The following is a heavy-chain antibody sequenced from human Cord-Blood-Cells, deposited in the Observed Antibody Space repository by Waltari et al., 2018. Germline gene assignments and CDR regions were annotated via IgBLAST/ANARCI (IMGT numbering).Heavy chain of an antibody. J-gene: IGHJ3*02. V-gene: IGHV3-43*01. CDR1: GFTFDDYT. CDR2: ISWDGGST. Sequence: EVQLVESGGVVVQPGGSLRLSCAASGFTFDDYTMHWVRQAPGKGLEWVSLISWDGGSTYYADSVKGRFTISRDNSKNSLYLQMNSRRTEDTALYYCAKDQTGAFDIWGQGTMVTVSS. CDR3: AKDQTGAFDI.